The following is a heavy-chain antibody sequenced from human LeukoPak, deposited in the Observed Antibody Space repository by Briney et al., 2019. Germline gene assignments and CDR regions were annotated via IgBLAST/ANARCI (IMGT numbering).Heavy chain of an antibody. CDR1: GFTFSIYG. Sequence: PGRSLRLSCTASGFTFSIYGMHWVRQAPGKGLEWVAVISYDGSNKYYADSVKGRFTISRDNSKNTLYLQMNSLRAEDTAVCYCAKGPDSSGYYYYVDYWGRGTLVTVSS. J-gene: IGHJ4*02. CDR3: AKGPDSSGYYYYVDY. CDR2: ISYDGSNK. V-gene: IGHV3-30*18. D-gene: IGHD3-22*01.